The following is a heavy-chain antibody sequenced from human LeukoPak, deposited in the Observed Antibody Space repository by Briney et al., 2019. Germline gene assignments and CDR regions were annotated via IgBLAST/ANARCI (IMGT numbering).Heavy chain of an antibody. CDR3: AKDSMGYSSGWFDY. CDR2: ISWNSGSI. Sequence: GGSLRLSCAASGFTFSNNAMHWVRQAPGKGLEWVSGISWNSGSIGYADSVKGRFTISRDNAKNSLYLQMNSLRAEDMALYYCAKDSMGYSSGWFDYWGQGTLVTVPS. CDR1: GFTFSNNA. D-gene: IGHD6-19*01. J-gene: IGHJ4*02. V-gene: IGHV3-9*03.